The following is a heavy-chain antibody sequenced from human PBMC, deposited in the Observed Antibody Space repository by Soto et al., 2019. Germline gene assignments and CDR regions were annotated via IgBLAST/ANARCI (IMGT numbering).Heavy chain of an antibody. J-gene: IGHJ6*02. CDR3: ASGGAAAGYYYGMDV. V-gene: IGHV4-39*01. CDR1: GGSISSSSYY. Sequence: PSETLSLTCTVSGGSISSSSYYWGWIRQPPGKGLEWIGSIYYSGSTYYNPSLKSRVTISVDTSKNQFSLKLSSVTAADTAVYYCASGGAAAGYYYGMDVWGQGPTVTVSS. D-gene: IGHD6-13*01. CDR2: IYYSGST.